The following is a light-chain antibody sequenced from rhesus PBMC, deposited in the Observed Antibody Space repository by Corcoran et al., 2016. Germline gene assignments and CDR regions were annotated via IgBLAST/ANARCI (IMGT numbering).Light chain of an antibody. J-gene: IGKJ4*01. CDR1: QGICDY. Sequence: DIQMTQSPSSLFASVGDRVTITCMASQGICDYLNWYQQNTGKAPKRLIYAASSLESGVPSRFSGSGAGTDFTLTISSLQPEDFAAYYFLQGYSTPLTFGEGTKVEIK. V-gene: IGKV1-36*02. CDR2: AAS. CDR3: LQGYSTPLT.